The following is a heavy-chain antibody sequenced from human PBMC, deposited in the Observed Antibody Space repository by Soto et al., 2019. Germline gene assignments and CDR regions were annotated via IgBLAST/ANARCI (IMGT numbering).Heavy chain of an antibody. D-gene: IGHD3-22*01. CDR1: GFTFSSYS. Sequence: GGSLRLSCAASGFTFSSYSMNWVRQAPGKGLEWVSYISSSSNSIYYADSVKGRFTISRDNSKNTLYLQMNSLRAEDTAVYYCATDRGTDSSGYYYGFDYWGQGTLVTVSS. CDR3: ATDRGTDSSGYYYGFDY. CDR2: ISSSSNSI. V-gene: IGHV3-48*01. J-gene: IGHJ4*02.